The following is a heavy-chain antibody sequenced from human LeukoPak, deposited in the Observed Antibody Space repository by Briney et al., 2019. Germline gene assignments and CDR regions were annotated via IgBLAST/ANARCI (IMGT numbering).Heavy chain of an antibody. J-gene: IGHJ4*02. CDR3: AKVRSSGWYYFDY. D-gene: IGHD6-19*01. CDR2: ISGSGGST. Sequence: GGSLRLSCAASGFTVSSNYMTWVRQAPGKGLEWVSAISGSGGSTYYADSVKGRFTISRDNSKNTLYLQMNSLRAEDTAVYYCAKVRSSGWYYFDYWGQGTLVTVSS. V-gene: IGHV3-23*01. CDR1: GFTVSSNY.